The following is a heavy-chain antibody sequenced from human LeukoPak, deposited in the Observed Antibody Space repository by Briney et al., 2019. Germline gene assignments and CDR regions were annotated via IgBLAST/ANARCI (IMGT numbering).Heavy chain of an antibody. D-gene: IGHD3-10*01. J-gene: IGHJ4*02. V-gene: IGHV3-74*01. CDR2: LNTDGSST. Sequence: PGRSLRLSCAASGFTFSNYWMHWVRQAPAGGLMWVSRLNTDGSSTYYADSVKGRFTISRDNAKTTLYLQMNSLRAEDTAVYYCARDLYGPGYGGQGTLVTVSS. CDR1: GFTFSNYW. CDR3: ARDLYGPGY.